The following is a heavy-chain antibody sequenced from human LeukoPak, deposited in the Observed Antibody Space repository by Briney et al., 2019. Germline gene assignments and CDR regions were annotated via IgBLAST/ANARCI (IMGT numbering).Heavy chain of an antibody. V-gene: IGHV5-51*01. CDR2: IYPGDSDT. D-gene: IGHD1-14*01. CDR3: ARQARNPPSRHFDY. Sequence: GESLKISCKGSGYTIGSFGSYWIGWVRQMPGKGLEWMGIIYPGDSDTRYSPSFQGQVTISADKSISTAYLQWSSLKASDTAMYYCARQARNPPSRHFDYWGQGTLVTVSS. CDR1: GYTIGSFGSYW. J-gene: IGHJ4*02.